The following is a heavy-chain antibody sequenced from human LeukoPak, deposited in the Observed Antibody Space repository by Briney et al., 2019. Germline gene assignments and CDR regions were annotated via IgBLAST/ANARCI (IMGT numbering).Heavy chain of an antibody. J-gene: IGHJ4*02. CDR1: GGSFSGYY. CDR2: INHSGST. CDR3: ARKGVAATNDY. Sequence: SETLPLTCAVYGGSFSGYYWSWIRQPPGKGLEWIGEINHSGSTNYNPSLKSRVTISVDTSRNQFSLKLSSVTAADTAVYYCARKGVAATNDYWGQGTLVTVSS. V-gene: IGHV4-34*01. D-gene: IGHD2-15*01.